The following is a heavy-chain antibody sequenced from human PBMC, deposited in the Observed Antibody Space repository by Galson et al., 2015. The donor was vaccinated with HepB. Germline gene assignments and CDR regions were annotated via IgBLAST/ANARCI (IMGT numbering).Heavy chain of an antibody. Sequence: SLRLSCAASGFTFSSYKMNWVRQAPGKGLECVSYISSSGGTIYYADSVRGRFTISRDNAKNALYLQMNSLRDEDTAVYYCARDVDLDFWGQGTLVTVSS. V-gene: IGHV3-48*03. CDR3: ARDVDLDF. D-gene: IGHD2-21*01. CDR1: GFTFSSYK. J-gene: IGHJ4*02. CDR2: ISSSGGTI.